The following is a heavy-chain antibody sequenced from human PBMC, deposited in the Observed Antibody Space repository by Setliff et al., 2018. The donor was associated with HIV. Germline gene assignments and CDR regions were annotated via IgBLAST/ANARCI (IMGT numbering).Heavy chain of an antibody. V-gene: IGHV3-7*05. D-gene: IGHD6-6*01. Sequence: GESLKISCAASGYTFSSYWMAWVRQCPGKGLEWVANIQQHGSEIHYVDSVKGRSTISRDNAKKSLYLQMNSLRAEDTAMYYCVRDWSSSGDYWGQGTLVTVSS. CDR2: IQQHGSEI. CDR1: GYTFSSYW. CDR3: VRDWSSSGDY. J-gene: IGHJ4*02.